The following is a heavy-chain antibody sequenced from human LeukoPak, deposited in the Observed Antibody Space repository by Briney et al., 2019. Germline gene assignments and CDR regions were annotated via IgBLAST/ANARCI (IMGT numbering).Heavy chain of an antibody. CDR3: ARAYYYDSSGYYYYYYYMDV. CDR1: GGTFSSYA. CDR2: ISAYNGNT. V-gene: IGHV1-18*01. Sequence: ASVKVSCKASGGTFSSYAISWVRQAPGQGLEWMGWISAYNGNTNYAQKLQGRVTMTTDTSTSTAYMELRSLRSDDTAVYYCARAYYYDSSGYYYYYYYMDVWGKGTTVTISS. J-gene: IGHJ6*03. D-gene: IGHD3-22*01.